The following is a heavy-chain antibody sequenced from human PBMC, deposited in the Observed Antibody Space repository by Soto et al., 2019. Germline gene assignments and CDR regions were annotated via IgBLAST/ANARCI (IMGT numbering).Heavy chain of an antibody. CDR1: GFTVSSNY. CDR3: ARDHDFWSGYYDY. V-gene: IGHV3-53*01. CDR2: IYSGGST. Sequence: GGSLRLSCAASGFTVSSNYMSWVRQAPGKGLEWVSVIYSGGSTYYADSVKGRFTISRDNSKNTLYLQMNSLRAEDTAVYYCARDHDFWSGYYDYWCQGTLVSFSS. J-gene: IGHJ4*02. D-gene: IGHD3-3*01.